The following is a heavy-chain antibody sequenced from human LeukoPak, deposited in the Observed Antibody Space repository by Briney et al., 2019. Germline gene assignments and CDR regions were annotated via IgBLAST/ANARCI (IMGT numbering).Heavy chain of an antibody. D-gene: IGHD3-10*01. Sequence: GGSLRLSCLASGFIVSSKYMSWVRQAPGKGLEWVSVIYTGGSKYYAGSVKGRFAISRDNSKNTLYLQMNSLRADDTAVYYCAKSYGSGTSLSAFDVWGPGTMVTVSS. CDR3: AKSYGSGTSLSAFDV. V-gene: IGHV3-53*01. CDR2: IYTGGSK. CDR1: GFIVSSKY. J-gene: IGHJ3*01.